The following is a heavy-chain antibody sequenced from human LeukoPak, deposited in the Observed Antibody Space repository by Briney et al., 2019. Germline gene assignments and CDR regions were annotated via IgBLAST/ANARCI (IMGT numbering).Heavy chain of an antibody. CDR3: AKDSTSNYGSGSYYISDFDY. J-gene: IGHJ4*02. D-gene: IGHD3-10*01. Sequence: GGSLRLSCAASGFTFSSYAMSWVRQAPGKGPEWVSAISGSGGSTYYADSVKGRFTISRDNSKNTLYLQMSSLRAEDTAVYYCAKDSTSNYGSGSYYISDFDYWGQGTLVTVSS. CDR2: ISGSGGST. CDR1: GFTFSSYA. V-gene: IGHV3-23*01.